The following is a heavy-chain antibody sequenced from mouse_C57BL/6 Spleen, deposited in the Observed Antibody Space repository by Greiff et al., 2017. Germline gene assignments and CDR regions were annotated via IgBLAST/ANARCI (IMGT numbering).Heavy chain of an antibody. J-gene: IGHJ3*01. D-gene: IGHD2-1*01. CDR2: ISGGGGNT. Sequence: EVKLMESGGGLVKPGGSLKLSCAASGFTFSSYTMSWVRQTPEKRLEWVATISGGGGNTYYPDSVKGRFTISRDNAKNTLYLQMSSLRSEDTALYYCARQGIYYGNYAWFAYWGQGTLVTVSA. CDR1: GFTFSSYT. CDR3: ARQGIYYGNYAWFAY. V-gene: IGHV5-9*01.